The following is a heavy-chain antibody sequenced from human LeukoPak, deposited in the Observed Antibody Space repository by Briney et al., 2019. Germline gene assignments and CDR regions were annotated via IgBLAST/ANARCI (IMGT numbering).Heavy chain of an antibody. J-gene: IGHJ5*02. D-gene: IGHD3-22*01. V-gene: IGHV3-7*01. Sequence: GGSLRLSCAASGFTFTSYWMTWVRQAPGKGLEWVANIKQDGSEKYYGDSVRGRFTISRDNANNSLYLHMNSLRAEDTAVYYCAREGRGYYDSSGYYHWGQGTLVTVSS. CDR1: GFTFTSYW. CDR3: AREGRGYYDSSGYYH. CDR2: IKQDGSEK.